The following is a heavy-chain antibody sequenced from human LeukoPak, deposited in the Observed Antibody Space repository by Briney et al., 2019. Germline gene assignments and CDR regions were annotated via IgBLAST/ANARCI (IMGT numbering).Heavy chain of an antibody. Sequence: GGSLRLSCAASGFTFSGYWMHWVRQAPGKGLVWVSRITTDGSSTSYADSVKGRFTISRDNAKNTLYLQMSSLRAEDTAAYYCAKAVDDYFFDYWGQGTLVTVSS. V-gene: IGHV3-74*01. CDR1: GFTFSGYW. CDR3: AKAVDDYFFDY. D-gene: IGHD2-21*02. J-gene: IGHJ4*02. CDR2: ITTDGSST.